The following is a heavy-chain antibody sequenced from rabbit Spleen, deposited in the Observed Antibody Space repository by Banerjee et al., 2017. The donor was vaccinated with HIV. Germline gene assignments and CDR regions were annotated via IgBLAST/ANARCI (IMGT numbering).Heavy chain of an antibody. J-gene: IGHJ4*01. CDR1: GFSFSDRDV. CDR2: INASTGKP. CDR3: ARGSAMMTMVITGYYLHL. D-gene: IGHD2-1*01. Sequence: QEQLVESGGGLVQPEGSLTLTCKASGFSFSDRDVMCWVRQAPGKGLEWIACINASTGKPVYATWASGRFTISRTSSTTVTLQVTSLTAADTATYFCARGSAMMTMVITGYYLHLWGPGTLVTVS. V-gene: IGHV1S45*01.